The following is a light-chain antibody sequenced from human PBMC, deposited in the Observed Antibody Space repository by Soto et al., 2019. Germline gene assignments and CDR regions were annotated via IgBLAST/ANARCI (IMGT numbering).Light chain of an antibody. CDR1: SSDVGSYNL. CDR2: EGS. V-gene: IGLV2-23*01. Sequence: QSVLTQPSSVCGSPGQSITISCTGTSSDVGSYNLVSWYQQHPGKAPKLMIYEGSKRPSGVSNRFSGSKSGKTASLTISGLQAEDEADYYCCSYAGSSIFYVFGTGTKVTVL. J-gene: IGLJ1*01. CDR3: CSYAGSSIFYV.